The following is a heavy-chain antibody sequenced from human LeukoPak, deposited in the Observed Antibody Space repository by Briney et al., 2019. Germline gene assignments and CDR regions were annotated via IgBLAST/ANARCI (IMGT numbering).Heavy chain of an antibody. J-gene: IGHJ3*02. CDR3: ARVRPSYGSGSYDAFDI. CDR1: GGSISSYY. D-gene: IGHD3-10*01. Sequence: PLETLSLTCTVSGGSISSYYWSWIRQPPGKGLEWIGYIYYSGSTNYNPSLKSRVTISVDTSKNQFSLKLSSVTAADTAVYYCARVRPSYGSGSYDAFDIWGQGTMVTVSS. CDR2: IYYSGST. V-gene: IGHV4-59*01.